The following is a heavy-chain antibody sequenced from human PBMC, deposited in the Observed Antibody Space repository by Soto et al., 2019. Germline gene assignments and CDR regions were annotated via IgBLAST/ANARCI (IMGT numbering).Heavy chain of an antibody. J-gene: IGHJ6*02. D-gene: IGHD4-17*01. CDR2: INYSGST. CDR3: ARGIRNYYGVDV. Sequence: PSETLSLTCAVYGWSFSGYYWSWIRQPPGKGLEWIGRINYSGSTYYNPSLKSRFTISRDNAKNTLYLQMSSLRAEDTAVYYCARGIRNYYGVDVWGQGTTVTVSS. CDR1: GWSFSGYY. V-gene: IGHV4-34*01.